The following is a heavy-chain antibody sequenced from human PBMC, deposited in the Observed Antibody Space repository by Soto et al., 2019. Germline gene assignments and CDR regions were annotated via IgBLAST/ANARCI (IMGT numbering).Heavy chain of an antibody. D-gene: IGHD2-21*02. J-gene: IGHJ4*02. CDR3: ARDIVVVTAIPLLDY. CDR1: GYTFTSYG. Sequence: GASVKVSCKASGYTFTSYGISWVRQAPGQGLEWMGWISAYNGNTNYAQKLQGRVTMTTDTSTSIAYMELRSLRSDDTAAYYCARDIVVVTAIPLLDYGGQGTLVTVSS. V-gene: IGHV1-18*01. CDR2: ISAYNGNT.